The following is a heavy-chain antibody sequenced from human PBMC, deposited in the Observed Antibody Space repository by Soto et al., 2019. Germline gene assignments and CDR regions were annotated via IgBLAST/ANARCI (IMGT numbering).Heavy chain of an antibody. J-gene: IGHJ4*02. CDR3: AKALGYSSSSSPQVY. CDR2: ISGSGGRK. D-gene: IGHD6-6*01. V-gene: IGHV3-23*01. CDR1: GFTFSSYA. Sequence: GGSLRLSCAASGFTFSSYAMSWVRQAPGKGLEWVSAISGSGGRKYYADSVKGRFTISRDNSKNTLYLQMNSLRAEATAVYYCAKALGYSSSSSPQVYWGQGTLVTVSS.